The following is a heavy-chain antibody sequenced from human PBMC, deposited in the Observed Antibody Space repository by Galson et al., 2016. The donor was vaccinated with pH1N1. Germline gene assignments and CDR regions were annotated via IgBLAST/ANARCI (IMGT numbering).Heavy chain of an antibody. Sequence: SVKVSCKASGYTFASYAINWVRQVPGQGLEWMGWIHTTTGDTSYGQGFTGRFVFSLDTSVTTAYLQISSLKTEDAAVYYCARESYRGNGGSSYFDSWGQGTLVTVPS. CDR1: GYTFASYA. CDR3: ARESYRGNGGSSYFDS. J-gene: IGHJ4*02. D-gene: IGHD3-16*02. CDR2: IHTTTGDT. V-gene: IGHV7-4-1*02.